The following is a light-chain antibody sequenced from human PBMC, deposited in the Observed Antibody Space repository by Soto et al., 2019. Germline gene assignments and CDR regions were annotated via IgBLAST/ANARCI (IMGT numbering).Light chain of an antibody. Sequence: EKVMPRSPASISPFVRAXASPSFRASQSVGSSLAWYQQKPGQAPRLLIYGASTRATGIPARFSGSGSGTEFTLTISSLQSEDFAIYYCQQYNNWPRTCGQGTKVDTK. CDR1: QSVGSS. V-gene: IGKV3-15*01. J-gene: IGKJ1*01. CDR2: GAS. CDR3: QQYNNWPRT.